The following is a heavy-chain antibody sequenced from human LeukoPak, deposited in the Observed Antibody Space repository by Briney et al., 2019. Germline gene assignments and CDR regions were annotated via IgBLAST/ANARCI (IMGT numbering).Heavy chain of an antibody. CDR3: ARGGGLEYSSGRYWYFDY. V-gene: IGHV4-59*01. Sequence: SETLSLTCTVSGGSIISYSWSWIRQPPGKALEWVGYIHYSGSTNYNPSLKSRVTLSVDTSTNQFSLKLTSVTSADTAVYYCARGGGLEYSSGRYWYFDYWGQGTLVTVPS. J-gene: IGHJ4*02. CDR1: GGSIISYS. D-gene: IGHD6-19*01. CDR2: IHYSGST.